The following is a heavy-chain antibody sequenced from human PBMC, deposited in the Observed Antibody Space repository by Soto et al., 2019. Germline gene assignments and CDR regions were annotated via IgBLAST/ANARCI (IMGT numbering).Heavy chain of an antibody. V-gene: IGHV1-69*12. Sequence: QVQLVQSGAEVKKPGSSVKVSCKASGGTFSSYAISWVRQAPGQGLEWMGGSIPIFGTANYAQKFQGRVTITADESTSTAYMELSSLRSEDTAVYYCARGSYCISTSCYRHWFDPWGQGTLVTVSS. CDR2: SIPIFGTA. J-gene: IGHJ5*02. CDR3: ARGSYCISTSCYRHWFDP. D-gene: IGHD2-2*01. CDR1: GGTFSSYA.